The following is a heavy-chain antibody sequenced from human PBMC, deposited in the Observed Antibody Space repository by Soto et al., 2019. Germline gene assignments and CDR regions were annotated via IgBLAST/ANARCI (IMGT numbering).Heavy chain of an antibody. V-gene: IGHV3-23*01. CDR2: ISRSGNST. J-gene: IGHJ4*02. CDR1: GFSFSSHA. D-gene: IGHD3-9*01. Sequence: EVQVLDSGGGLAQPGGSLRLSCAASGFSFSSHAMSWVRQSPGKGLEWVSSISRSGNSTYSADSVRGRFTISRDNSKNTLYLQMNSLRAEETAVYYCAKDAKILDWLPTAYYYDFWGQGTLVTVSS. CDR3: AKDAKILDWLPTAYYYDF.